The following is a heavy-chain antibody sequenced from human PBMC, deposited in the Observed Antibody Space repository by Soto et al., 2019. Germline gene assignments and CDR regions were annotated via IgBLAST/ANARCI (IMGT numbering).Heavy chain of an antibody. CDR2: INPNSGAT. J-gene: IGHJ4*02. CDR3: ARAVWGSSQDFDY. Sequence: SVNVPGKTFGVNFAGDFLPWVRQAPGQGLVWMGWINPNSGATKDAQKFQGRVTMTWDTSISTGYMELVILRFDDTAVYYCARAVWGSSQDFDYWGQGTRVTVSS. CDR1: GVNFAGDF. V-gene: IGHV1-2*02. D-gene: IGHD3-16*01.